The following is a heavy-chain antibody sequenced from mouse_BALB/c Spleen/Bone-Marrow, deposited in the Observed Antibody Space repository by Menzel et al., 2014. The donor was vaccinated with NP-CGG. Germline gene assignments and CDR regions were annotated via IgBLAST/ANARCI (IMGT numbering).Heavy chain of an antibody. CDR3: APYYYGSSYGFYWYFDV. V-gene: IGHV1S81*02. D-gene: IGHD1-1*01. CDR2: INPSNGRT. J-gene: IGHJ1*01. Sequence: QVQLKESGAELVKPGASVKLSCKASGYTFTSYWMHWVKQRPGQGLEWIGEINPSNGRTNYNEKFKSKATLTVDKSSSTAYMQLSSLTSEDSAVYYCAPYYYGSSYGFYWYFDVWGAGTTVTASS. CDR1: GYTFTSYW.